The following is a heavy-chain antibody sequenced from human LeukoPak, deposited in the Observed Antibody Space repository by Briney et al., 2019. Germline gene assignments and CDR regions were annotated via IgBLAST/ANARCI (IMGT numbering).Heavy chain of an antibody. D-gene: IGHD1-1*01. Sequence: SETLSLTCSVSDYSITMYYWTWIRQPPGKGLEWIGYVVFTAGTYFNPSLNGRVSISRDTTKNLFSLRLRSVTAADTAVYFCARGRVSSSTWYSTYYYYFYMDVWGKGTTVTVSS. CDR1: DYSITMYY. V-gene: IGHV4-59*01. J-gene: IGHJ6*03. CDR2: VVFTAGT. CDR3: ARGRVSSSTWYSTYYYYFYMDV.